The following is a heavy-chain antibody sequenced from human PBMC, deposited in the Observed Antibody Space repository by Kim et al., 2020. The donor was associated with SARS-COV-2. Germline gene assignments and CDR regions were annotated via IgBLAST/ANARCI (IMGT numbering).Heavy chain of an antibody. V-gene: IGHV3-23*01. CDR2: ISGSGGST. CDR3: AKGIYSSWYIHYYYGMDV. J-gene: IGHJ6*02. Sequence: GGSLRLSCAASGFTFSSYAMSWVRQAPGKGLEWVSAISGSGGSTYYADSVKGRFTISRDNSKNTLYLQMNSLRAKDTAVYYCAKGIYSSWYIHYYYGMDVGRQGTTVTVSS. CDR1: GFTFSSYA. D-gene: IGHD6-13*01.